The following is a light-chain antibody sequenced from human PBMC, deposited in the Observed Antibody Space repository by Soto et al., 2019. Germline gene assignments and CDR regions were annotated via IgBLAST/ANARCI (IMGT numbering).Light chain of an antibody. CDR2: EVS. CDR3: SSYTSSSTPLYV. V-gene: IGLV2-14*01. J-gene: IGLJ1*01. Sequence: QYVLTQPASVSGSPGQSITISCTGTSSDVGGYNYVSWYQQHPGKAPKLMIYEVSNRPSGVSNRFSGSKSGNTASLTISGLQAQDEADYYCSSYTSSSTPLYVFGNGTKLTVL. CDR1: SSDVGGYNY.